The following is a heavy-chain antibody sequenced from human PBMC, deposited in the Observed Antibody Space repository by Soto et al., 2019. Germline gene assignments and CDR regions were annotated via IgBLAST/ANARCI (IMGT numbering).Heavy chain of an antibody. CDR2: ISTWNGDR. J-gene: IGHJ6*02. CDR3: TRATYGMDV. Sequence: QVQLVQSGVEVKKPGASVEVSCKASGYSFTTYGISWVRQAPGRGLEWMGWISTWNGDRIYAQKVQGRVTMTTDTSTTTAKMELRSLTSDDTAVYYCTRATYGMDVWGQGTTVTVSS. V-gene: IGHV1-18*01. CDR1: GYSFTTYG.